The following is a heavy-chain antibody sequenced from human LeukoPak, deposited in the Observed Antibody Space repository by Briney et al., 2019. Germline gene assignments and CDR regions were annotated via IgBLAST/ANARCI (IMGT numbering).Heavy chain of an antibody. CDR2: IWYDGSNK. Sequence: HPGGSLRLSCAASGFTFSSYGMHWVRQAPGKGLEWVAVIWYDGSNKYYADSVKGRFTISRDNSKNTLYLQMNSLRAEDTAVYYCARDLSAAGEDYWGQGTLVTVSS. J-gene: IGHJ4*02. CDR1: GFTFSSYG. V-gene: IGHV3-33*01. D-gene: IGHD6-13*01. CDR3: ARDLSAAGEDY.